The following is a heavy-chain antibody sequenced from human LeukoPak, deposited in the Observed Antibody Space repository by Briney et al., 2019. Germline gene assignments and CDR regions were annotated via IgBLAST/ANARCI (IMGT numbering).Heavy chain of an antibody. V-gene: IGHV3-23*01. CDR2: ISASVGNT. CDR1: GFTFSSYA. J-gene: IGHJ6*03. Sequence: GGSLRLSCAASGFTFSSYAMNWVRQAPGKGLEWVSSISASVGNTYYADSVKGRFTISRDNSKNTLHPQMNSQRVDDTAVYYCAKVAGVDNYYYMDVWGKGTTVTVSS. CDR3: AKVAGVDNYYYMDV. D-gene: IGHD2-15*01.